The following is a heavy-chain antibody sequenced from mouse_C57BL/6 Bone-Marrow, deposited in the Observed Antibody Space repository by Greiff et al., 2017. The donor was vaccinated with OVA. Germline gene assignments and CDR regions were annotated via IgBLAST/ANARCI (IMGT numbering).Heavy chain of an antibody. J-gene: IGHJ1*03. D-gene: IGHD2-4*01. Sequence: VQGVESGAELARPGASVKLSCKASGYTFTSYGISWVKQRTGQGLEWIGEIYPRSGNTYYNEKFKGKATLTADKSSSTAYMELRSLTSEDAAVYYCARDYNCYFDYGGTGTTVTVSS. CDR2: IYPRSGNT. V-gene: IGHV1-81*01. CDR1: GYTFTSYG. CDR3: ARDYNCYFDY.